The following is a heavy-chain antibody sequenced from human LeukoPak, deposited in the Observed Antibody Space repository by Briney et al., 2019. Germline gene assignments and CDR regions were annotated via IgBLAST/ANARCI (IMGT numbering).Heavy chain of an antibody. V-gene: IGHV3-66*01. CDR2: IYSGGST. Sequence: GGSLRLSCAASGFTVSSHHMSWVRQAPGKGLEWVSVIYSGGSTYYADSVKGRFTISRDNSKNTLYLRMNSLRAEDTAVYYCASTFYGDSPPYWGQGTLVTVSS. J-gene: IGHJ4*02. CDR1: GFTVSSHH. CDR3: ASTFYGDSPPY. D-gene: IGHD4-17*01.